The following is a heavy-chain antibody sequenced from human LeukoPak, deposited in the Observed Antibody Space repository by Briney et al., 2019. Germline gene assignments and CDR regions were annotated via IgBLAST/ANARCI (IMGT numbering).Heavy chain of an antibody. CDR3: VRSRGDLDY. D-gene: IGHD3-10*01. CDR2: TYYRSKWHN. Sequence: SQTLSLTCAISGVSVSSNSAAWNWIRQSPARGLEWLGRTYYRSKWHNDYAPSVKSRITINPDTSKNQFSLQVNSMTPEDTAVYYCVRSRGDLDYWGQGTLVTVSS. CDR1: GVSVSSNSAA. V-gene: IGHV6-1*01. J-gene: IGHJ4*02.